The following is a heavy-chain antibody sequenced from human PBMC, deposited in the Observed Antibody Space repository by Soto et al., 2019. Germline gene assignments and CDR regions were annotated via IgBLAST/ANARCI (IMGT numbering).Heavy chain of an antibody. CDR2: IIPISGTA. Sequence: QVQLVQSGAEVKKPGSSVKVSCKASGGTFSSYAISWVRQAPGQGLEWMGGIIPISGTANYAQKFQGRVTITADESTSTAYMEVSSLRSSDTAVDYCSTSPGSSTSLEIYYYYYYGMDVWGQGTTVTVSS. CDR3: STSPGSSTSLEIYYYYYYGMDV. D-gene: IGHD2-2*01. V-gene: IGHV1-69*01. J-gene: IGHJ6*02. CDR1: GGTFSSYA.